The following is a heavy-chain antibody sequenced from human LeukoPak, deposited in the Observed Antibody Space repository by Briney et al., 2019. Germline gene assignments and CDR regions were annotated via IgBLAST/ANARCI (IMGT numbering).Heavy chain of an antibody. CDR3: ARGGVVVPAAIRRYYYYGMDV. D-gene: IGHD2-2*02. J-gene: IGHJ6*02. CDR2: INPNSGGT. CDR1: GYTFTGYY. Sequence: GASVTVSCKSSGYTFTGYYMHWVRQAPGQGLEWMGWINPNSGGTNYAQKFQGRVTMTRDTSISTAYMELSRLRSDDTAVYYCARGGVVVPAAIRRYYYYGMDVWGQGTTVTVSS. V-gene: IGHV1-2*02.